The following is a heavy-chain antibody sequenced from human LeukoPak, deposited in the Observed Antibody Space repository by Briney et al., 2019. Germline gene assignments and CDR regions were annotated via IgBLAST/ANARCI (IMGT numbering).Heavy chain of an antibody. CDR3: ARGGIAARYDF. J-gene: IGHJ4*02. CDR2: ISSSSRTI. CDR1: GFTFSTYS. D-gene: IGHD6-6*01. Sequence: PGGSLRLSCAASGFTFSTYSLNWVRQAPGKGLEWVSYISSSSRTINYADSVKGRFTISRDNARDSLDLQMNSLRVEDTAVYYCARGGIAARYDFWGQGTLVTVSS. V-gene: IGHV3-48*01.